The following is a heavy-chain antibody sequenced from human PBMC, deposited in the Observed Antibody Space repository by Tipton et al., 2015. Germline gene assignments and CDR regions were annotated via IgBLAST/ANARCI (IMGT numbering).Heavy chain of an antibody. CDR1: SDSISKYY. CDR2: IQYSGST. Sequence: TLSLTCSVSSDSISKYYWSWIRQPPGKELEWIGYIQYSGSTNYNPSLKSRVTISVDSSKTQLSLKLRSVTAADTAVYYCARFRFDYFDCWGHGTLVTVSS. V-gene: IGHV4-59*01. CDR3: ARFRFDYFDC. J-gene: IGHJ4*01. D-gene: IGHD3-3*01.